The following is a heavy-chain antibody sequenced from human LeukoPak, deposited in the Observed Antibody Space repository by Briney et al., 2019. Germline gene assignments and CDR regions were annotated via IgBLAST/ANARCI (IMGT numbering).Heavy chain of an antibody. V-gene: IGHV4-59*12. J-gene: IGHJ4*02. Sequence: PSETLSLTCTVSGGSISSYYWSWTRQPPGKGLEWIGEIYHSGNTNYNPSLKSRVTISLDKSKNQFSLKLRSVTAADTAVYYCAREEMPGKFDYWGQGTLVTVSS. CDR3: AREEMPGKFDY. CDR1: GGSISSYY. D-gene: IGHD1-26*01. CDR2: IYHSGNT.